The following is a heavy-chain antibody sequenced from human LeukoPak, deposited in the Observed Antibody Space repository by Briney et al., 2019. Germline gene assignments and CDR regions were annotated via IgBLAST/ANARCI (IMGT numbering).Heavy chain of an antibody. V-gene: IGHV3-74*01. CDR3: ASDIGVGDSFDI. Sequence: GGSLRLSCAASGFTFSSYWMYWVRQAPGKGLVWVSRINSDARNTNYADSVQGRFTISRDNAKNTLYLQMNSLRVEDTAVYYCASDIGVGDSFDIWGQGTMVTVSS. J-gene: IGHJ3*02. CDR2: INSDARNT. D-gene: IGHD3-3*01. CDR1: GFTFSSYW.